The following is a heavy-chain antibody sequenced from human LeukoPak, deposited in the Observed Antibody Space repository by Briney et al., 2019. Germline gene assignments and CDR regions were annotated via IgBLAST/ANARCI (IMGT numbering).Heavy chain of an antibody. CDR3: VSGSYFRFDY. Sequence: GGSLRLSCAASGFTFGSYWVHWVRQAPGKGLVWVSRINTDGSSTTSADSVKGRFTVSRDNAKKTVYLQMNSLRAEDTAVYYCVSGSYFRFDYWGQGTLVTVSS. V-gene: IGHV3-74*01. CDR1: GFTFGSYW. J-gene: IGHJ4*02. D-gene: IGHD1-26*01. CDR2: INTDGSST.